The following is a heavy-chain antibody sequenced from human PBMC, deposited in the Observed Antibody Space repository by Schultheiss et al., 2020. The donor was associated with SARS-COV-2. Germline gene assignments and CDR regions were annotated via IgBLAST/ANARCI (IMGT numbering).Heavy chain of an antibody. Sequence: SETLSLTCTVSGGSISSSSYYWSWIRQPPGKGLEWIGYIYYSGSTYYNPSLKSRVTISVDTSKNQFSPKLSSVTAADTAVYYCACLRFFLDYWGQGTLVTVSS. J-gene: IGHJ4*02. V-gene: IGHV4-39*01. CDR2: IYYSGST. CDR3: ACLRFFLDY. CDR1: GGSISSSSYY. D-gene: IGHD5/OR15-5a*01.